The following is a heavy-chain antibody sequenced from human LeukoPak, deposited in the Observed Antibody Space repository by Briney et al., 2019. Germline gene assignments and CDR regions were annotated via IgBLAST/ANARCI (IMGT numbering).Heavy chain of an antibody. CDR2: IKQDGSEK. CDR1: GFTFSSYW. Sequence: PGGSLRLSCAASGFTFSSYWMSWVRQAPGKGLEWVANIKQDGSEKYYVNSVKGRFTISRDNAKKSLYLQMNSLRAEDTAVYYCARDEGARYYYDSSGYFAGYWGQGTLVTVSS. J-gene: IGHJ4*02. CDR3: ARDEGARYYYDSSGYFAGY. V-gene: IGHV3-7*01. D-gene: IGHD3-22*01.